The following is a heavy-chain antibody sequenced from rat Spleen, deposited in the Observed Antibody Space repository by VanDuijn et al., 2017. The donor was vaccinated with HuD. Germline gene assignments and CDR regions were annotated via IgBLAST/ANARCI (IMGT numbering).Heavy chain of an antibody. CDR2: ISYDGSST. CDR1: GFTFSNYG. Sequence: EVQLVESGGGLVQPGRSLKLSCAASGFTFSNYGMAWVRQAPTKGLEWVATISYDGSSTYYRDSVKGRFTISRDNAKSTLYLQMDSLRSEDTATYYCARQTGLDYWGQGVMVTVSS. J-gene: IGHJ2*01. V-gene: IGHV5-29*01. D-gene: IGHD1-4*01. CDR3: ARQTGLDY.